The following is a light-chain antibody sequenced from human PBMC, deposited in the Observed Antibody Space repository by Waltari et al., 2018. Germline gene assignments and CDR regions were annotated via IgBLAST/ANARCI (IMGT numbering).Light chain of an antibody. V-gene: IGKV1-9*01. CDR2: AAS. J-gene: IGKJ4*01. Sequence: IQMTQSPASLSASEGASVTITCRASQGISSYLSWYQHKPGNTPKLLIYAASTLQSAVPSRFSVSASVTHFTLSLSSLQPEDFATYYSQQLNSYPALTFGGGTKVEIK. CDR3: QQLNSYPALT. CDR1: QGISSY.